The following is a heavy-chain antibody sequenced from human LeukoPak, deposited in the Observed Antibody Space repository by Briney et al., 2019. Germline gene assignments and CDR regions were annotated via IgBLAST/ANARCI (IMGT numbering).Heavy chain of an antibody. D-gene: IGHD6-13*01. Sequence: ASVKVSCKASGYTFTRYYMHWVRQAPGQGREWMGWINPNSGGTNYAQKFQGRVTMTRDTSISTAYMELSRLRSDDTAVYYCARGSKPRIAAAAPYWGQGTLVTVSS. CDR3: ARGSKPRIAAAAPY. V-gene: IGHV1-2*02. J-gene: IGHJ4*02. CDR2: INPNSGGT. CDR1: GYTFTRYY.